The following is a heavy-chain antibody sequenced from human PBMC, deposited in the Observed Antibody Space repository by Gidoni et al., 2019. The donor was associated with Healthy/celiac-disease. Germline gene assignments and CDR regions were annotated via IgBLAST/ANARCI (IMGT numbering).Heavy chain of an antibody. D-gene: IGHD1-1*01. Sequence: VQLLESGGGLVQPGGSLRLSCAASGFTFSSYAMIWVRQAPGKGRELVSAISGSGGSTYYADSVKGRFTISRDNSKNTLYLQMNSLRAEDTAVYYCAKRKLATRLYYFDYWGQGTLVTVSS. J-gene: IGHJ4*02. V-gene: IGHV3-23*01. CDR1: GFTFSSYA. CDR2: ISGSGGST. CDR3: AKRKLATRLYYFDY.